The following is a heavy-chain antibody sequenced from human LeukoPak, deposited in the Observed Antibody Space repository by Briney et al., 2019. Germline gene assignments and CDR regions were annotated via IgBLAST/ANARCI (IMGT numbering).Heavy chain of an antibody. Sequence: ASVKVSCKASGYTFTSYGISWVRQAPGQGLEWMGWISAYNGYTEYAQKVQGRVTMTTDTSTSTAYMELRSLRSDDTAVYYCARDLKTGLSNFEYWGQGTLVTVSS. CDR2: ISAYNGYT. D-gene: IGHD3-9*01. J-gene: IGHJ4*02. V-gene: IGHV1-18*01. CDR3: ARDLKTGLSNFEY. CDR1: GYTFTSYG.